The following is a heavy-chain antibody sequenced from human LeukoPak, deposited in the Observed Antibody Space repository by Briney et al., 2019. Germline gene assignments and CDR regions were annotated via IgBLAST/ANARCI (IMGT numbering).Heavy chain of an antibody. D-gene: IGHD6-13*01. J-gene: IGHJ4*02. Sequence: GGSLRLSCAASGFTFSSYWMHWIRQVPGKGLVWVSRINSDGSSTTYADSVEGRFTISRDNAKNTPYLQMNSLRAEDTAVYYCARGLRGYSSSCKDYWGQGTLVTVSS. CDR3: ARGLRGYSSSCKDY. V-gene: IGHV3-74*01. CDR2: INSDGSST. CDR1: GFTFSSYW.